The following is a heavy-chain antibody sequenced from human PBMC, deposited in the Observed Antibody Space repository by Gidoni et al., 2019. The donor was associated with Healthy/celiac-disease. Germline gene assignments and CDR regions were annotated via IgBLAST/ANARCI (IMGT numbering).Heavy chain of an antibody. D-gene: IGHD3-3*01. J-gene: IGHJ6*02. CDR3: ARGRGGITIFGADYYGMDV. CDR1: GYTFTGYY. V-gene: IGHV1-2*04. Sequence: QVQLVQSGAEVKKPGASVKVSCKASGYTFTGYYMHWVRQAPGQGLEGMGWINPNSGGTNYAQKFQGWVTMTRDTSISTAYMELSRLRSDDTAVYYCARGRGGITIFGADYYGMDVWGQGTTVTVSS. CDR2: INPNSGGT.